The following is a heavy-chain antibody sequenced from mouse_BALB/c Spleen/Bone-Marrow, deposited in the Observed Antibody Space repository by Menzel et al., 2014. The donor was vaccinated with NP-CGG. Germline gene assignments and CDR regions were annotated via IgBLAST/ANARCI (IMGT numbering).Heavy chain of an antibody. J-gene: IGHJ4*01. CDR2: INPSTGNT. Sequence: VQLQQSGAELAKPGASVKMSCKASGYTFTNYWMHWVKQRPGQGLEWIGYINPSTGNTEYNQKLKDKATLTADKSSNTAFMQLSNLTSEDSAVYFCARGNYEAMDCWGQGTSDTVPS. CDR3: ARGNYEAMDC. CDR1: GYTFTNYW. V-gene: IGHV1-7*01. D-gene: IGHD2-1*01.